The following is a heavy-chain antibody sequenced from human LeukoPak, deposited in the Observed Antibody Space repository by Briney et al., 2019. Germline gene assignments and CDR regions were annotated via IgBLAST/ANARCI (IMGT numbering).Heavy chain of an antibody. Sequence: PGGSLRLSCAASGFTFSSYWMSWVRQAPGKGLEWVANIKQDGSEKYYVDSVKGRFTISRDNAKNSLYLQMNSLRAEDTAVYYCARVRGSSYCPYYFDYWGQGTLVTVSS. D-gene: IGHD2-21*02. J-gene: IGHJ4*02. CDR2: IKQDGSEK. V-gene: IGHV3-7*01. CDR1: GFTFSSYW. CDR3: ARVRGSSYCPYYFDY.